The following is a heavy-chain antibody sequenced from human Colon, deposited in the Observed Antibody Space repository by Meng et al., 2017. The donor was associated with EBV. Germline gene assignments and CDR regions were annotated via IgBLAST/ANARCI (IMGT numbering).Heavy chain of an antibody. D-gene: IGHD5-18*01. V-gene: IGHV4-39*07. Sequence: HLEASGPVLVQPSELPSLTCTVSGGTISGSSYSCAWIRQPPGKGLEWIGGISYGGSTSYNPSLKSRVTISIDTSKNQFSLSLTSVTAADTAIYYCARGIQIWHEIDYWGQGTLVTVSS. CDR2: ISYGGST. CDR3: ARGIQIWHEIDY. CDR1: GGTISGSSYS. J-gene: IGHJ4*02.